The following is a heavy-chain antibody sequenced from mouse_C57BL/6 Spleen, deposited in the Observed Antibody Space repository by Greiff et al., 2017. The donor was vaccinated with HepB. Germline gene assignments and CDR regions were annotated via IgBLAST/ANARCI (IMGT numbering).Heavy chain of an antibody. CDR2: IYPGSGST. Sequence: QVQLQQPGAELVKPGASVKMSCKASGYTFTSYWITWVKQRPGQGLEWIGDIYPGSGSTNYNEKFKSKATLTVDTSSSTAYMQLSSLTSEDSAVYYCAREGYYYGSSPFDDWGQGTTLTVSS. V-gene: IGHV1-55*01. CDR1: GYTFTSYW. D-gene: IGHD1-1*01. CDR3: AREGYYYGSSPFDD. J-gene: IGHJ2*01.